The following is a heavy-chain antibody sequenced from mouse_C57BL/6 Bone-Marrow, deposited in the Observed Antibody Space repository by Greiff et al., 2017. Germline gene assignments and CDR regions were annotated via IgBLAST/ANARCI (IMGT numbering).Heavy chain of an antibody. J-gene: IGHJ3*01. CDR1: GYTFTSYG. D-gene: IGHD2-5*01. V-gene: IGHV1-81*01. CDR2: IYPRSGNT. Sequence: VKLMESGAELARPGASVKLSCKASGYTFTSYGISWVKQRTGQGLEWIGEIYPRSGNTYYNEKFKGKATLTADKSSSTAYMELRRLTSEDSAVYFGARSYSNYFWFAYGGQGTLVTVSA. CDR3: ARSYSNYFWFAY.